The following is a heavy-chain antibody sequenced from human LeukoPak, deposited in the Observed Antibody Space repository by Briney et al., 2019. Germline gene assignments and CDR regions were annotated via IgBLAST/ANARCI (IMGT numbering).Heavy chain of an antibody. CDR3: AREGSSWQSIDY. D-gene: IGHD6-13*01. Sequence: PGESLRLSCAASGFTFSSYAMHWVRQAPGKGLEWVAVISYDGSNKYYADSVKGRFTISRDNSKNTLYLQMNSLRAEDTAVYYCAREGSSWQSIDYWGQGTLVTVSS. J-gene: IGHJ4*02. CDR2: ISYDGSNK. CDR1: GFTFSSYA. V-gene: IGHV3-30-3*01.